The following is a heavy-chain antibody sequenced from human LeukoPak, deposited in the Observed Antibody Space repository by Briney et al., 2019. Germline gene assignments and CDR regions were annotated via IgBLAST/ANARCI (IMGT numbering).Heavy chain of an antibody. J-gene: IGHJ4*02. CDR1: GGSISSSSYY. CDR2: IYYSGST. Sequence: SETLSLTCTVSGGSISSSSYYWGWIRQPPGKGLEWIGSIYYSGSTYYNPSLKSRVTISVDTSKNQFSLKLSSVTAADTAVYYCARGAYYDFWSGYQWFDNWGQGTLVTVSS. V-gene: IGHV4-39*07. CDR3: ARGAYYDFWSGYQWFDN. D-gene: IGHD3-3*01.